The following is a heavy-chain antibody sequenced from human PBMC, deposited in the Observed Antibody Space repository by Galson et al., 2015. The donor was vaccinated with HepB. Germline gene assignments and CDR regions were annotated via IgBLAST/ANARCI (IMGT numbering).Heavy chain of an antibody. CDR2: INPNSGGT. CDR3: ARDLFLRTGDIIYYGMDV. CDR1: GYTFTGYH. Sequence: SVKVSCKASGYTFTGYHMHWVRQAPGQGLEWMGWINPNSGGTNYAQKLQGWVTMTRDTSISTAYMELSRLRSDDTAVYYCARDLFLRTGDIIYYGMDVWGQGTTVTVSS. J-gene: IGHJ6*02. V-gene: IGHV1-2*04. D-gene: IGHD5-12*01.